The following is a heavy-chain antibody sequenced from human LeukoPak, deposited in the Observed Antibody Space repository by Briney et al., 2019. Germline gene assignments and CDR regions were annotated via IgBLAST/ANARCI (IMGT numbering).Heavy chain of an antibody. V-gene: IGHV3-23*01. CDR2: ISGSGGST. Sequence: PGASLRLSCAASGFTFSSYAMSWVRQAPGKGLGWVSAISGSGGSTYYADSVKGRFTISRDNSKNTLYLQMNSLRAEDTAVYYCAKAVSAAMVPYYFDYWGQGTLVTVSS. D-gene: IGHD5-18*01. J-gene: IGHJ4*02. CDR3: AKAVSAAMVPYYFDY. CDR1: GFTFSSYA.